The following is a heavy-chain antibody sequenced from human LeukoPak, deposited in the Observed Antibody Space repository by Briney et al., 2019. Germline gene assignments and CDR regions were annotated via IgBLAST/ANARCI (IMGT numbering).Heavy chain of an antibody. CDR2: IYYSGST. D-gene: IGHD6-6*01. Sequence: SETLSLTCTVSGGSMSSYYWSWIRQPPGKGLEWIGFIYYSGSTNYNPSLKSRVTISVDTSKNQFSLKLSSVTAADTAVYYCARKSIAADAFDIWGQGTTVTVSS. CDR3: ARKSIAADAFDI. V-gene: IGHV4-59*12. CDR1: GGSMSSYY. J-gene: IGHJ3*02.